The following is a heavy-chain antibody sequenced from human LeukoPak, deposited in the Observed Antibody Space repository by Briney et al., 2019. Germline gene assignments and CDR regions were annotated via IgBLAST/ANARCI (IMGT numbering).Heavy chain of an antibody. CDR1: GFTFSSYS. J-gene: IGHJ4*02. V-gene: IGHV3-21*01. D-gene: IGHD3-22*01. CDR3: ARVNPLAYYYDSSDY. CDR2: ISSSSSYI. Sequence: GGSLRLSCAASGFTFSSYSMNWVRQAPGKGLEWVSSISSSSSYIYYADSVKGRFTISRDNAKNSLYLQMNSLRAEDTAVYYCARVNPLAYYYDSSDYWGQGTLVTVSS.